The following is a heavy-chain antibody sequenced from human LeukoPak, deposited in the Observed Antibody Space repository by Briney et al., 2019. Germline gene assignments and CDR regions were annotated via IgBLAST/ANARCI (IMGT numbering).Heavy chain of an antibody. CDR2: IYTSGST. CDR3: ARAVPAAPYYYYYYYMDV. J-gene: IGHJ6*03. V-gene: IGHV4-4*07. Sequence: SETLSLTCTVSGGSISSYYWSWIRQPAGKGLEWIGRIYTSGSTNYNPSLKSRVTMSVDTSKNQFSLKLSSVTAADTAVYYCARAVPAAPYYYYYYYMDVWGKGTTVTVSS. D-gene: IGHD2-2*01. CDR1: GGSISSYY.